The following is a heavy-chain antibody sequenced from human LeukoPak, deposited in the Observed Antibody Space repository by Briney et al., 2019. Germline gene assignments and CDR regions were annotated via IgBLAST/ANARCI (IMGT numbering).Heavy chain of an antibody. J-gene: IGHJ4*02. CDR2: ISWNSGSI. CDR1: GFTFDDSV. Sequence: GGSLRLSCAASGFTFDDSVMSWVRQAPGKGLEWVSGISWNSGSIGYADSVKGRFTISRDNAKNSLYLQMNSLRAEDTAVYYCAREPTYTSSWYTSCDYWGQGTLVTVSS. D-gene: IGHD6-13*01. CDR3: AREPTYTSSWYTSCDY. V-gene: IGHV3-9*01.